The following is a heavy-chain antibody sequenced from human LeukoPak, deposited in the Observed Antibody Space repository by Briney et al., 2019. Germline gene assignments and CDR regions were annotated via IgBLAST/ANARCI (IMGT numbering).Heavy chain of an antibody. CDR2: IYSGGST. CDR3: AKVYYDSSGYYWEAPFVDI. V-gene: IGHV3-66*01. J-gene: IGHJ3*02. Sequence: GGSLRLSCAASGFTVSSNYMSWVRQAPGKGLEWVSVIYSGGSTYYADSVKGRFTISRDNSKNTLYLQMNSLRAEDTAVYYCAKVYYDSSGYYWEAPFVDIWGQGTLVTVSS. D-gene: IGHD3-22*01. CDR1: GFTVSSNY.